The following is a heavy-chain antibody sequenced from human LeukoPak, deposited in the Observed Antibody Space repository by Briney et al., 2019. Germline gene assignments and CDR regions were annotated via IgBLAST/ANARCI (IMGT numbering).Heavy chain of an antibody. J-gene: IGHJ6*02. V-gene: IGHV1-69*01. CDR1: GGTFSSYA. D-gene: IGHD3-16*02. CDR2: IIPIFGTA. CDR3: ARMIYFRGRGELSSLYYYYGMDV. Sequence: GSSVKVSCKASGGTFSSYAISWVRQAPGQGLEWMGGIIPIFGTANYAQRFQGRVTITADESTSTAYMELSSLRSEDTAVYYCARMIYFRGRGELSSLYYYYGMDVWGQGTTVTVSS.